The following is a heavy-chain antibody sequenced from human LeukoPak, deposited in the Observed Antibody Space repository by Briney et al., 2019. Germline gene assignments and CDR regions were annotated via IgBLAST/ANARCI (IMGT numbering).Heavy chain of an antibody. Sequence: GGSLRLSCAASGFTFSSYAMSWVRQAPGKGLEWVSAISGSGGSTYYADSVKGRFTISRDNSKNTLYLQMNSLRAEDAAVYYCASNDFWSGYAHYLDYWGQGTLVTVSS. CDR1: GFTFSSYA. V-gene: IGHV3-23*01. CDR3: ASNDFWSGYAHYLDY. D-gene: IGHD3-3*01. J-gene: IGHJ4*02. CDR2: ISGSGGST.